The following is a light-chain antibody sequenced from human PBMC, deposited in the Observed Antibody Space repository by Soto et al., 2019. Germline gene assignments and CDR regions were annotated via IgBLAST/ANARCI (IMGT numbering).Light chain of an antibody. CDR3: QLYGTSPPRYT. J-gene: IGKJ2*01. Sequence: DIVLTQSPGTLSLSPGERATLSCRARQSIPSNYLAWYQQKPGQAPRLLIHGASSRATGIPDRFSGSGSGTDFTLTISRLEPEDFAVYYCQLYGTSPPRYTFGLGTKLEIK. CDR1: QSIPSNY. CDR2: GAS. V-gene: IGKV3-20*01.